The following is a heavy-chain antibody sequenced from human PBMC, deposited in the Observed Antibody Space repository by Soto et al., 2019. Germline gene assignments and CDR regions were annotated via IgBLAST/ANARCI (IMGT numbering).Heavy chain of an antibody. V-gene: IGHV3-23*01. Sequence: GGTLRLSCAASGFTFRNFAMTWVRQAPGKRLEWVSTIGSVGGDTYYADSVKGRFTISRDDSKNTLSLQMNSLRAEDTAIYFCAKDMVNANSVWDPFDIWGQGTMVTVSS. CDR2: IGSVGGDT. J-gene: IGHJ3*02. CDR3: AKDMVNANSVWDPFDI. D-gene: IGHD2-8*01. CDR1: GFTFRNFA.